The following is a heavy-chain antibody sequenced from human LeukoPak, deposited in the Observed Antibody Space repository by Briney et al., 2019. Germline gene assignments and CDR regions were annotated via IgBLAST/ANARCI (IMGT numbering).Heavy chain of an antibody. J-gene: IGHJ6*03. CDR2: ISSTGST. D-gene: IGHD3-10*01. V-gene: IGHV4-31*03. CDR1: GGSISGTFYH. CDR3: ARGRGGSDYYYMDV. Sequence: SQTLSLTCTVSGGSISGTFYHRSWILQHPGNGLEWIGYISSTGSTYYNPSLESRVTVSLYTSKNQFSLKLSSVTAADTAVYYCARGRGGSDYYYMDVWGKGTTVTVSS.